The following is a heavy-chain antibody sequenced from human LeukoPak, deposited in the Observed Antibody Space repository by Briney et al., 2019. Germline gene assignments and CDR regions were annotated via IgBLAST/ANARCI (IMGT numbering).Heavy chain of an antibody. V-gene: IGHV1-18*04. D-gene: IGHD2-15*01. J-gene: IGHJ5*02. CDR2: ISAYNGNT. CDR3: ARVVVAATFGSWFDP. Sequence: ASVKVSCKASGYTFTGYYMHWVRQAPGQGLEWMGWISAYNGNTNYAQKLQGRVTMTKDTSTSTAYMELRSLRSDDTAVYYCARVVVAATFGSWFDPWGQGTLVTVSS. CDR1: GYTFTGYY.